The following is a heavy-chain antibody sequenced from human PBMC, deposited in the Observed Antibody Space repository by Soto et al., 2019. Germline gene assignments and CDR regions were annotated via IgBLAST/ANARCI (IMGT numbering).Heavy chain of an antibody. CDR1: GFTFSSYA. D-gene: IGHD1-1*01. J-gene: IGHJ6*02. CDR2: ISGSGGST. V-gene: IGHV3-23*01. Sequence: GGSLRLSCAASGFTFSSYAMSWVRQAPGKGLEWVSAISGSGGSTYYADSVKGRFTISRDNSKNTLYLQMNSLRAEDKAVYYCAKPVHRSTDYYYYGMDVWGQGTTVTVSS. CDR3: AKPVHRSTDYYYYGMDV.